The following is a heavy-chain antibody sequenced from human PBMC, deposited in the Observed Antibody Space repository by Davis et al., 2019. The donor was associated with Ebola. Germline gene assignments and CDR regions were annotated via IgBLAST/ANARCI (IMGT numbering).Heavy chain of an antibody. V-gene: IGHV3-23*01. CDR2: ISGSGGST. J-gene: IGHJ6*02. CDR1: GFTFSSYA. Sequence: PGGSLRLSCAASGFTFSSYAMSWVRQAPGKGLEWVSAISGSGGSTYYADSVKGRFTISRDNSKNTLYLQMTSLRAEDTAVYYCANHKNYYYGMDVWGQGTTVTVSS. CDR3: ANHKNYYYGMDV.